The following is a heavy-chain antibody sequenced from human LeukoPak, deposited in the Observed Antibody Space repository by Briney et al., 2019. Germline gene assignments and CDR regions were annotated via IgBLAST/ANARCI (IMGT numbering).Heavy chain of an antibody. V-gene: IGHV3-53*01. CDR2: IYSGGST. Sequence: PGGSLRLSCAASGFTVSSNYMSWVRQAPGKGLEWVSVIYSGGSTYYADSVKGRFTISRDNSKNTLYLQMNSLRAEDTAVYYCARAPLGYCSGGSCYDLDYWGQGTLVTVSS. CDR3: ARAPLGYCSGGSCYDLDY. J-gene: IGHJ4*02. CDR1: GFTVSSNY. D-gene: IGHD2-15*01.